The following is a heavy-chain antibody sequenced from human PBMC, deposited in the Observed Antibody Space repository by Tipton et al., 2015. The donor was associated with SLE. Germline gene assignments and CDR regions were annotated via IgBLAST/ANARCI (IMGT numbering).Heavy chain of an antibody. V-gene: IGHV4-39*02. D-gene: IGHD6-6*01. CDR1: GGSISSPIFY. CDR3: AREVEAARPFFDS. J-gene: IGHJ4*02. Sequence: TLSLTCTVSGGSISSPIFYWGWIRQPPGKGLEWIGSISDVGTTYYNPSLQSQVSISVDTSKDQFSLKLNSVTAADTAVYYCAREVEAARPFFDSWGQGTLVTVSS. CDR2: ISDVGTT.